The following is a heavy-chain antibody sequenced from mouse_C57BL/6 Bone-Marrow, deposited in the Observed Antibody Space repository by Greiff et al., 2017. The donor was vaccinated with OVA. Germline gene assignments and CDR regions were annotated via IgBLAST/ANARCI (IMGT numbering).Heavy chain of an antibody. CDR3: ARHEHYAMQY. CDR2: IWSDGST. J-gene: IGHJ4*01. Sequence: VHLVESGPGLVAPSQSLSITCTVSGFSLTSYGVHWVRQPPGKGLEWLVVIWSDGSTTYNSALKSRLSISKANTKSQVFLKMNTHQTDDTAMYYCARHEHYAMQYWGQGTSVTVSS. V-gene: IGHV2-6-1*01. CDR1: GFSLTSYG.